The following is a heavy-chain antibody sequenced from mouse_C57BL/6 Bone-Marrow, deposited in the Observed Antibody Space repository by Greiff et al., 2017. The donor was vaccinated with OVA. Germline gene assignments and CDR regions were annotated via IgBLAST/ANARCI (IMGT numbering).Heavy chain of an antibody. J-gene: IGHJ3*01. CDR3: ASAVFAY. V-gene: IGHV1-50*01. Sequence: QVQLQQPGAELVKPGASVKLSCKASGYTFTSYWMQWVKQRPGQGLEWIGEIDPSDSYTNYNQKCKGKATWTVDTSSSTAYMQLNSLTSEDSAVYYCASAVFAYGGQGTLVTVAA. CDR1: GYTFTSYW. CDR2: IDPSDSYT.